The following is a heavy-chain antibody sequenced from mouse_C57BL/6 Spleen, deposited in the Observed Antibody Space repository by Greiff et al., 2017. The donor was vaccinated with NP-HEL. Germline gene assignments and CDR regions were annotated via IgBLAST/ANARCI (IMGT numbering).Heavy chain of an antibody. CDR1: GFTFSSYA. CDR2: ISDGGSYT. Sequence: EVKLVESGGGLVKPGGSLKLSCAASGFTFSSYAMSWVRQTPEKRLEWVATISDGGSYTYYPDNVKGRFTISRDNAKNNLYLQMSHLKSEDTAMYYCARSYGYGRDYFDYWGQGTTLTVSS. V-gene: IGHV5-4*03. D-gene: IGHD2-2*01. J-gene: IGHJ2*01. CDR3: ARSYGYGRDYFDY.